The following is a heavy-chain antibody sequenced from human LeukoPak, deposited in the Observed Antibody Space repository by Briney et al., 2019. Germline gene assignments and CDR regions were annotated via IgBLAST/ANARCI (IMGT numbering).Heavy chain of an antibody. CDR3: ARGPDSSGYNSEYSFEY. CDR1: GYTFTSYG. V-gene: IGHV1-69*13. Sequence: ASVKVSSKASGYTFTSYGISWVRQAPGQGLEWMGGIIPIFGTANYAQKFQGRVTITADESTSTAYMELSSLRAEDTAVYYCARGPDSSGYNSEYSFEYWGQGTLVTVSS. D-gene: IGHD3-22*01. CDR2: IIPIFGTA. J-gene: IGHJ4*02.